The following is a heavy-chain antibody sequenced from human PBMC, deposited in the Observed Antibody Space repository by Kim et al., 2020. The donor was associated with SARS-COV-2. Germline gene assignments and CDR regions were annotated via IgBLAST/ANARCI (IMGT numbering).Heavy chain of an antibody. D-gene: IGHD4-17*01. CDR3: ARMGGRERQPDYGDYFDY. CDR2: ISSSGSTI. J-gene: IGHJ4*02. Sequence: GGSLRLSCAASGFTFSDYYMSWIRQAPGKGLEWVSYISSSGSTIYYADSVKGRFTISRDNAKNSLYLQMNSLRAEDTAVYYCARMGGRERQPDYGDYFDYWGQGTLVTVSS. CDR1: GFTFSDYY. V-gene: IGHV3-11*04.